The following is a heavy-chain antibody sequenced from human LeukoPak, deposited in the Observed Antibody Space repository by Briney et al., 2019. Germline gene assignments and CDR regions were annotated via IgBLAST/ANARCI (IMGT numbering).Heavy chain of an antibody. CDR3: ARDLDYYDSSRLGAFDL. D-gene: IGHD3-22*01. V-gene: IGHV4-34*01. CDR1: GGSFSGYY. CDR2: INHSGST. J-gene: IGHJ3*01. Sequence: SETLSLTCAVYGGSFSGYYWGWIRQPPGNGLEWVGEINHSGSTNYNPSHKSRVTISVDTSKNQFSLKLSSVTAADTAVYYCARDLDYYDSSRLGAFDLWGQGRMVTVSS.